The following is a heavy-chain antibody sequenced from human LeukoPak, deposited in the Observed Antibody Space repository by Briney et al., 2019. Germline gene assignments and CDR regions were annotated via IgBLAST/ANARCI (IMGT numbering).Heavy chain of an antibody. Sequence: GGSLRLSCAASGFTFSNYWMHWVRQAPGKGLEWVANIMQGAREIHYVDSAKGRFTISRDDAKNSLSLQMSSLRAEDTAVYYCARRIATGGTTIGYWGQGTLVTVSS. CDR1: GFTFSNYW. J-gene: IGHJ4*02. V-gene: IGHV3-7*03. CDR3: ARRIATGGTTIGY. CDR2: IMQGAREI. D-gene: IGHD6-13*01.